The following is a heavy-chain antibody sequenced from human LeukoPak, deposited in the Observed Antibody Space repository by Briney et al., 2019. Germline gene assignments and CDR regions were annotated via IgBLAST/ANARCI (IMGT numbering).Heavy chain of an antibody. CDR3: ARAREITVTGTDYFDS. V-gene: IGHV3-7*01. D-gene: IGHD6-19*01. Sequence: PGGSLRLSCAVSGFRFSNYWMTWVRQAPGKGLEWVANIKHDGSGPSYLDSVKGRFTISRDNARNLLSLQMSGLRVEDTAVYYCARAREITVTGTDYFDSWGQGTLVTVSS. CDR1: GFRFSNYW. J-gene: IGHJ4*02. CDR2: IKHDGSGP.